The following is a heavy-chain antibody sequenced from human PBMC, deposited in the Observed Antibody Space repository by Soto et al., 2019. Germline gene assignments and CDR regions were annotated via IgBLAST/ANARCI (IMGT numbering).Heavy chain of an antibody. Sequence: GSLRLSCASSRFTLSGNYMSCVSQAPGEGLERVSAIYRGGSTYYAGSVRGRFTIDGENSNIKLYFKKKSLTADDTAEDYGARGPPATRHGMYVWGQGTTGTVSS. CDR1: RFTLSGNY. V-gene: IGHV3-53*01. CDR3: ARGPPATRHGMYV. J-gene: IGHJ6*02. CDR2: IYRGGST.